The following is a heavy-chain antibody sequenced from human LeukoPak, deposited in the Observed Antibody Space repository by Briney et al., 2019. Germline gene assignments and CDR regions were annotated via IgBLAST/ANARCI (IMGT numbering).Heavy chain of an antibody. J-gene: IGHJ4*02. CDR2: ISSSSSTI. D-gene: IGHD3-10*01. V-gene: IGHV3-48*04. Sequence: GSLRLSCAASGFTFSSYSMNWVRQAPGKGLEWVSYISSSSSTIYYADSVKGRFTISRDNAKNSLYLQMNSLRAEDTAVYYCASVRGIYGSGTYRDYWGQGTLVTVSS. CDR3: ASVRGIYGSGTYRDY. CDR1: GFTFSSYS.